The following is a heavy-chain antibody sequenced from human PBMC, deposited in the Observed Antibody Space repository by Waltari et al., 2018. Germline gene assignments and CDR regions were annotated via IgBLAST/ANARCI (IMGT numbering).Heavy chain of an antibody. J-gene: IGHJ4*02. V-gene: IGHV3-11*01. D-gene: IGHD2-15*01. CDR1: GFTFSDYY. CDR3: ASGGLVVIVAATH. Sequence: QAQLVESGGGLVKPGGSLRLSCAASGFTFSDYYMSWIRQAPGKGLEWVSYINSRGNTIYYADSVKGRFTISRDNAKNSLYLQMNSLRVEDTAVYYCASGGLVVIVAATHWGQGTLVTVSS. CDR2: INSRGNTI.